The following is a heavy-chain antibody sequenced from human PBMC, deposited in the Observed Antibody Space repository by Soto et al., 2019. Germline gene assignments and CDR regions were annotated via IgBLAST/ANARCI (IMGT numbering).Heavy chain of an antibody. V-gene: IGHV4-59*08. CDR2: IYYIGST. CDR3: ASIEMATNHHFDD. J-gene: IGHJ4*02. Sequence: QVQLQESGPGLVKPSETLSLTCTVSGGSISSYYSSWIRQPPGKGLEWIGYIYYIGSTNYNPALKSRVTRLLDTSKNHLSLRLSSVTAGDMAVYYCASIEMATNHHFDDCGRGTLVTVST. D-gene: IGHD5-12*01. CDR1: GGSISSYY.